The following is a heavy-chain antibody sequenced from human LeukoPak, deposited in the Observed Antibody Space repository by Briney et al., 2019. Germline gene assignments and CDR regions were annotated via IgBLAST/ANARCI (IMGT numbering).Heavy chain of an antibody. V-gene: IGHV4-61*01. D-gene: IGHD1-26*01. Sequence: PSETLSLTCTVSGGSVSSGSYYWSWIRQPPGKGLEWIGYIYYSGSTKYNPSLKSRVTISVDTSKNQFSLKLSSVTAADTAVYYCARDGMARGSYNYFDYWGQGTLVTVSS. CDR1: GGSVSSGSYY. CDR2: IYYSGST. CDR3: ARDGMARGSYNYFDY. J-gene: IGHJ4*02.